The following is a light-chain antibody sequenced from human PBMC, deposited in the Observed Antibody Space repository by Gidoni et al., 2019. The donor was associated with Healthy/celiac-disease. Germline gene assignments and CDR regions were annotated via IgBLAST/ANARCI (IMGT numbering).Light chain of an antibody. J-gene: IGLJ2*01. V-gene: IGLV2-14*01. CDR1: SSDAGGYNY. CDR3: SSYTSSSTYVV. Sequence: QSALTQPASVSGSPGQSITISCTGTSSDAGGYNYVSWYQQHPGKSPKLMIYEVSNRPSGVPDRFSGSKSGNTASLTISGLQAEDEADYYCSSYTSSSTYVVFGGGTKLTVL. CDR2: EVS.